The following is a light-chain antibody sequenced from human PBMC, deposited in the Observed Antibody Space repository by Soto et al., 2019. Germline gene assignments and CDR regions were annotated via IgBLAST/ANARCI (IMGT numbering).Light chain of an antibody. CDR2: GAS. CDR1: QGISSY. Sequence: DLQLTQSPSILSASVGDRVTITCRASQGISSYLAWYQQKPGKAPKLLIYGASTLQSGVPSRFSGSGSGTEFTLTISSLQSEDFATYYCQQLNSFPRTFGQGTKVEIK. V-gene: IGKV1-9*01. CDR3: QQLNSFPRT. J-gene: IGKJ1*01.